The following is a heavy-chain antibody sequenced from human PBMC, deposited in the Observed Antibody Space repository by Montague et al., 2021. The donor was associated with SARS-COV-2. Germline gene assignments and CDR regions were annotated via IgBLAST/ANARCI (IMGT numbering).Heavy chain of an antibody. J-gene: IGHJ3*02. D-gene: IGHD5-18*01. V-gene: IGHV4-4*02. CDR2: VYHTGST. CDR1: GDSISSRSW. Sequence: ETLSLTCAVSGDSISSRSWWSWVRQSPGKGLEWIADVYHTGSTNYNASLASRVSLSVDKSNNQFSLKLTSVTAADTAVYYCARGSYGPDAFDIWGQGTMVTVSS. CDR3: ARGSYGPDAFDI.